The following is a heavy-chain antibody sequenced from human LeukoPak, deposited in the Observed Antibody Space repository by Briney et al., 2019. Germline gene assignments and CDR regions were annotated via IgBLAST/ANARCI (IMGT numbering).Heavy chain of an antibody. Sequence: GSLRLSCAASGFTFSSYAMSWIRQPAGKGLEWIGRIYTSGSTNYNPSLKSRVTMSVDTSKNQFSLKLSSVTAADTAVYYCARGIGGRGYSFFDYWGQGTLVTVSS. J-gene: IGHJ4*02. V-gene: IGHV4-4*07. CDR2: IYTSGST. CDR3: ARGIGGRGYSFFDY. D-gene: IGHD5-18*01. CDR1: GFTFSSYA.